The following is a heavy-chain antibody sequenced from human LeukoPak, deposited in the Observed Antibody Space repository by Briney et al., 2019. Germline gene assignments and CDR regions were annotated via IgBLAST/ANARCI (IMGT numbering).Heavy chain of an antibody. J-gene: IGHJ3*02. Sequence: PSETLSLTCTVSGGSISSGDYYWSWIRQPPGKGLEWIGYVYYSGSTYYNPSLKSRVTISVDTSKNQFSLKLSSVTAADTAVYYCARDKSDYGSGSQNDIWGQGTMVTVSS. CDR2: VYYSGST. CDR1: GGSISSGDYY. CDR3: ARDKSDYGSGSQNDI. V-gene: IGHV4-30-4*01. D-gene: IGHD3-10*01.